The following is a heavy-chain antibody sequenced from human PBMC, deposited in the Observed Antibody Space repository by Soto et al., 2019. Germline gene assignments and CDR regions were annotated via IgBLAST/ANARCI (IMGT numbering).Heavy chain of an antibody. D-gene: IGHD2-21*01. CDR1: GGSISKSNYF. CDR3: ARLGWGNGDSDY. J-gene: IGHJ4*02. Sequence: SETLSLTCSVSGGSISKSNYFWGWIRQAPGKGLEWIASILYTGTTSYNSSLKSRVAISVDTSKNQFSLKLNSVTAADTAVYYCARLGWGNGDSDYWGQGTLVTVSS. V-gene: IGHV4-39*01. CDR2: ILYTGTT.